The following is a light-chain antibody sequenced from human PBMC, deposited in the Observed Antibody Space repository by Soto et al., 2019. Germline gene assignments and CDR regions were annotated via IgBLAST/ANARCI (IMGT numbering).Light chain of an antibody. V-gene: IGKV3-11*01. Sequence: EIVLTQSPATLSLSPGERVTLSCRASQTVGRYLSWYQHSPGQGPRRLVYDASTKATGIPARFSGSGSETDFTLTISSLEPEDFAVYYCQQRLHWPITFGQGTRLEIK. CDR2: DAS. J-gene: IGKJ5*01. CDR3: QQRLHWPIT. CDR1: QTVGRY.